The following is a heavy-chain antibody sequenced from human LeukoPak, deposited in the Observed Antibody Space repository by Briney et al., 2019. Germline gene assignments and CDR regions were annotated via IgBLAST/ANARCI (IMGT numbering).Heavy chain of an antibody. Sequence: PSETLSLTCAVYGGSFSGYYWSWIRQPPGKGLEWIGEINHSGSTNYNPSLKSRVTISVDTSKNQFSLKLSSVTAADTAVYYCARLNRRPRQAMIVVVIKGGAFDIWGQGTMVTVSS. D-gene: IGHD3-22*01. CDR3: ARLNRRPRQAMIVVVIKGGAFDI. V-gene: IGHV4-34*01. CDR2: INHSGST. J-gene: IGHJ3*02. CDR1: GGSFSGYY.